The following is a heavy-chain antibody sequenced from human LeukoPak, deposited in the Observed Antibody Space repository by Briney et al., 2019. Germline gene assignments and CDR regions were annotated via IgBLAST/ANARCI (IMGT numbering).Heavy chain of an antibody. CDR1: GGTFSSYA. J-gene: IGHJ1*01. Sequence: SVKVSCKASGGTFSSYAISWVRQAPGQGLEWMGGIIPIFGTANYAQKFQGRVTITTDESTSTAYMELSSLRSNDTAVYYCAREVRCSGGSCYLSEYFQHWGQGTLVTVSS. CDR3: AREVRCSGGSCYLSEYFQH. D-gene: IGHD2-15*01. CDR2: IIPIFGTA. V-gene: IGHV1-69*05.